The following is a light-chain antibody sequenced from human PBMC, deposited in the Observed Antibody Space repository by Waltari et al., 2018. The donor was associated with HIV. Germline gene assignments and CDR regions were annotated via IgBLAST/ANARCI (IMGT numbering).Light chain of an antibody. CDR2: KAS. V-gene: IGKV1-5*03. Sequence: DIQMTQSPSTLSASVGDRVTITCRASQSISSWLAWYQQKPGKAPKLLIYKASSLESGVPSRFSGSGSGTEFTLTSSSLQPDDFATYYCQQYNSSFTFGPGTKVDIK. CDR3: QQYNSSFT. CDR1: QSISSW. J-gene: IGKJ3*01.